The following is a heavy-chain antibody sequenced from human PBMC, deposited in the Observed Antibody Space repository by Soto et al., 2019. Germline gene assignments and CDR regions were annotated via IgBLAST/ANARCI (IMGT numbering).Heavy chain of an antibody. V-gene: IGHV4-31*03. D-gene: IGHD3-10*01. CDR2: IYYSGST. CDR3: ARSRRITMVRGVPFADY. J-gene: IGHJ4*02. CDR1: GGSISSGGYY. Sequence: QVQLQESGPGLVKPSQTLSLTCTVSGGSISSGGYYWSWIRQHPGKGLEWIGYIYYSGSTYYNPPLKSRVTIPVDTSKNQFSLKLSSVTAADTAVYYCARSRRITMVRGVPFADYWGQGTLVTVSS.